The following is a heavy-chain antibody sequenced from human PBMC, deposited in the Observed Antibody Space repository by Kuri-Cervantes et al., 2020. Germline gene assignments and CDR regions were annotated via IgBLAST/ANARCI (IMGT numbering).Heavy chain of an antibody. D-gene: IGHD5-12*01. CDR2: ISSSGSTI. Sequence: GGSLRLSCAASGFTFSSYEMNWVRQAPGKGLEWVSYISSSGSTIYYADSVKGRFTISRDNAKNSLFLQINSLRAEDTAVYHCARRGNGYDSYFENWGQGTLVTVSS. CDR1: GFTFSSYE. CDR3: ARRGNGYDSYFEN. J-gene: IGHJ1*01. V-gene: IGHV3-48*03.